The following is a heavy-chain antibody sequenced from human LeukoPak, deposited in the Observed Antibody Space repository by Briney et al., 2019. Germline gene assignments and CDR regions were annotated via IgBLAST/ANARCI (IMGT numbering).Heavy chain of an antibody. CDR1: GGSFSGYY. J-gene: IGHJ4*02. D-gene: IGHD5-18*01. CDR3: ARDHHSYGYSCFDY. Sequence: SETLSLTCAVYGGSFSGYYWSWIRQPPGKGLEWIGEINHSGSTNYNPSLKRRVTISLDTSKKQFSLRLSSVTAADTAVYYCARDHHSYGYSCFDYWGQGTLVTVSS. V-gene: IGHV4-34*01. CDR2: INHSGST.